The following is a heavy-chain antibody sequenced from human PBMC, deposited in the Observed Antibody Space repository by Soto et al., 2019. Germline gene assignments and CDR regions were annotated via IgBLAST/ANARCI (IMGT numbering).Heavy chain of an antibody. J-gene: IGHJ4*02. Sequence: QVQLVQSGAEVMQPASSVKVSCKTSGATFSSYAITWVRQAPGQGLEWMGRIVPTVDTSTYAQKLQGRVTITADKFTNTVYMELSSLTSDDTTVLCCVIVVAIPGYPDNWGQGTLVTVSS. CDR3: VIVVAIPGYPDN. CDR2: IVPTVDTS. V-gene: IGHV1-69*04. D-gene: IGHD5-12*01. CDR1: GATFSSYA.